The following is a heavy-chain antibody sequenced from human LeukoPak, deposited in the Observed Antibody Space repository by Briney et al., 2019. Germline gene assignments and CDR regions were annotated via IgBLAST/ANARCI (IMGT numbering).Heavy chain of an antibody. CDR1: GYTFTSYG. V-gene: IGHV1-2*02. Sequence: ASVKVSCKASGYTFTSYGISWVRQAPGQGLEWMGWINPNSGGTNYAQKFQGRVTMTRDTSISTAYMELSRLRSDDTAVYYCARDRYGDYLFDYWGQGTLVTVSS. J-gene: IGHJ4*02. CDR2: INPNSGGT. D-gene: IGHD4-17*01. CDR3: ARDRYGDYLFDY.